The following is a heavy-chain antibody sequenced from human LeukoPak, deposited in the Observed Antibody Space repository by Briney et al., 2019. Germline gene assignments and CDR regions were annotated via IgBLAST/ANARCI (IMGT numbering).Heavy chain of an antibody. CDR2: IKEDGSEE. D-gene: IGHD3-22*01. CDR3: ARDWLAGNPYHAFDL. Sequence: TGGSLRLSCAASGFTFSSYWMSWVRQAPRKGLECVANIKEDGSEEYYVDSVKGRFSISRDNAKNSLYLQMNSLRAEDTAVYYCARDWLAGNPYHAFDLWGKGTMVTVSS. V-gene: IGHV3-7*01. CDR1: GFTFSSYW. J-gene: IGHJ3*01.